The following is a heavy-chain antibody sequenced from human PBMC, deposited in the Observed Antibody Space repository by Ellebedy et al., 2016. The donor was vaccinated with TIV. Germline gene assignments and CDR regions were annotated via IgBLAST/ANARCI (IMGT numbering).Heavy chain of an antibody. CDR1: GYSLSRYY. CDR2: IDPSNGGT. D-gene: IGHD3-22*01. CDR3: ARYHSSGDDY. V-gene: IGHV1-46*01. J-gene: IGHJ4*02. Sequence: ASVKVSCXASGYSLSRYYIHWMRQAPGRGLEWMGVIDPSNGGTSYSQKFQGRLLVTTDTSTSTVYMDLSSLRFDDTAMYYCARYHSSGDDYWGQGTLVTVSS.